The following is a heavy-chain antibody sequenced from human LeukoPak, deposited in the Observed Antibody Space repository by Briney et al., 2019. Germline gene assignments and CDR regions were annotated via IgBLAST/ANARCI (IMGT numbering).Heavy chain of an antibody. CDR2: ISSSSSYI. Sequence: GGSLRLSCAASGFTISSYSMNWVRQAPGKGLEWVSSISSSSSYIYYADSVKGRFTISRDNAKNSLYLQMNSLRAEDTAVYYCARVSRQQLAIDYWGQGTLVTVSS. CDR3: ARVSRQQLAIDY. D-gene: IGHD6-13*01. CDR1: GFTISSYS. J-gene: IGHJ4*02. V-gene: IGHV3-21*01.